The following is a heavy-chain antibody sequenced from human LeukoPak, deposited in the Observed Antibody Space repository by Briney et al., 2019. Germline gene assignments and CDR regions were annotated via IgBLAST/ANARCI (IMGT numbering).Heavy chain of an antibody. CDR3: ARVKHEGGVTAIRGNWFDP. J-gene: IGHJ5*02. CDR2: IYYSGST. Sequence: PSETLSLTCTVSGGSISSYYWSWIRQPPGKGLEWIGYIYYSGSTNYNLSLKSRVTISVDASKNQLSLNLSSVTAADTAVYYCARVKHEGGVTAIRGNWFDPWGQGTLVTVSS. V-gene: IGHV4-59*01. CDR1: GGSISSYY. D-gene: IGHD2-21*02.